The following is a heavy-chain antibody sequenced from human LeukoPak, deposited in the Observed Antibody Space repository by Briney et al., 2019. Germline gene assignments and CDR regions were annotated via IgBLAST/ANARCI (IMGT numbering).Heavy chain of an antibody. Sequence: ASVKVSCKVSGYTLTELSMHWVRQAPGKGLEWMGGFDPEDGETIYAQKFQGRVTMTEDTSTDTAYMELSSLRSEDTAVYYCARGTEYYDFWSGSELFDYWGQGTLVTVSS. D-gene: IGHD3-3*01. CDR3: ARGTEYYDFWSGSELFDY. J-gene: IGHJ4*02. CDR2: FDPEDGET. V-gene: IGHV1-24*01. CDR1: GYTLTELS.